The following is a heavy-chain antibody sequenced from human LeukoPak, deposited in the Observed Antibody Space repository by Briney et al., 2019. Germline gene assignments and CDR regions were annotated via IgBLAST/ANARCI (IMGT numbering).Heavy chain of an antibody. CDR1: GFTFSSYE. D-gene: IGHD4-17*01. J-gene: IGHJ6*02. V-gene: IGHV3-48*03. CDR2: ISSSGSTI. CDR3: ARLVMTTVTKRKESGMDV. Sequence: GGSLRLSCAASGFTFSSYEMNWVRQAPGKGLEWVSYISSSGSTIYYADSVKGRFTISRDNAKNSLYLQVNSLRAEDTAVYYCARLVMTTVTKRKESGMDVWGQGTTVTVSS.